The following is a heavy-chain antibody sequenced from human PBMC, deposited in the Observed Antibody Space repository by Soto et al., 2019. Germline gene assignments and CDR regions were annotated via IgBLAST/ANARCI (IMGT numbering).Heavy chain of an antibody. D-gene: IGHD2-21*02. CDR1: AGSISSYY. CDR2: IYYSGGT. J-gene: IGHJ6*01. CDR3: ARDRIITYCGGDCYPYYYYGMDV. V-gene: IGHV4-59*01. Sequence: SETLSLTCTVSAGSISSYYWSWIRQPPAEGLEWIGDIYYSGGTNYDPPLKSRVKISVDPSKNQFSLKLSSVTAADTAVYYCARDRIITYCGGDCYPYYYYGMDVWGQGTTVT.